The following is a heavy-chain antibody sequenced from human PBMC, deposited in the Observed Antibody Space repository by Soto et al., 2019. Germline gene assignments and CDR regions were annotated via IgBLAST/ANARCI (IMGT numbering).Heavy chain of an antibody. Sequence: ASVKVSCKASGYTFTSYGISWVRQAPGQGLEWMGWISAYNGNTNYAQKLQGRVTMTTDTSTSTAYMELRSLRSDDTAVYYCARSDSSGYYYYYYGMDVWGQGTTVTSP. J-gene: IGHJ6*02. CDR2: ISAYNGNT. CDR3: ARSDSSGYYYYYYGMDV. D-gene: IGHD3-22*01. CDR1: GYTFTSYG. V-gene: IGHV1-18*01.